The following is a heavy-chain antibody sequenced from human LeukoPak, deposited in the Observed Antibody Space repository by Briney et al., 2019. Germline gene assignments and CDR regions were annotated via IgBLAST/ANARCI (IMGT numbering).Heavy chain of an antibody. D-gene: IGHD4-17*01. CDR1: GGTFSSYA. J-gene: IGHJ4*02. CDR3: ARDDYGDSRGDY. Sequence: SVKVSCKASGGTFSSYAISWVRQAPGQGLEWMGGIIPIFGTANYAQKFQGRVMITTDESTSTAYMELSSLRSEDTAVYYCARDDYGDSRGDYWGQGTLVTVSS. CDR2: IIPIFGTA. V-gene: IGHV1-69*05.